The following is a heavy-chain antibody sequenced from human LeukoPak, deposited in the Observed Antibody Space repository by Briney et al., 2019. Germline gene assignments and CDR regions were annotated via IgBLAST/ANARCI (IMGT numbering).Heavy chain of an antibody. D-gene: IGHD6-13*01. CDR3: ARRRRLSSWRDY. CDR2: VYYSGST. CDR1: GGSISSSSYY. V-gene: IGHV4-39*01. Sequence: PSETLSLTCTVSGGSISSSSYYWGWIRQPPGKGLEWIGNVYYSGSTYYNPSLKSRVTISVDTSKNQFSLKLTSVTAADTAVYYCARRRRLSSWRDYWGQGTLVTVSS. J-gene: IGHJ4*02.